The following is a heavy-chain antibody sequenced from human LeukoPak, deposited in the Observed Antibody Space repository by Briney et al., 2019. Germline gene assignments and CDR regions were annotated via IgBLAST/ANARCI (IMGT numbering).Heavy chain of an antibody. J-gene: IGHJ4*02. CDR1: GFNFNTYA. V-gene: IGHV3-23*01. Sequence: GGSLRLSCAASGFNFNTYAMSWVRQAPGKGLEWVSSISDSAGSIYYADSVKGRFTISRDNSKNSLYLQMNSLRVDDTAVYYCARGATYGGGDYWGQGTLVTVSS. CDR2: ISDSAGSI. D-gene: IGHD4-23*01. CDR3: ARGATYGGGDY.